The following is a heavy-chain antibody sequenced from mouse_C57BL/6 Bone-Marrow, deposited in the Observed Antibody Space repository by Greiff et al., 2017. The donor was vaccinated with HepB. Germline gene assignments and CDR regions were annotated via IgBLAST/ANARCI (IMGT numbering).Heavy chain of an antibody. V-gene: IGHV14-4*01. CDR3: TLLRPFAY. CDR2: IDPDNGDT. D-gene: IGHD1-2*01. J-gene: IGHJ3*01. CDR1: GFNIKDDY. Sequence: EVQLQQPGAELVRPGASVKLSCTASGFNIKDDYMHWVKQRPEQGLEWIGWIDPDNGDTEYASKFQGKATITADTSSNTAYLQLSSLTSEDTAVYYCTLLRPFAYWGQGTLVTVSA.